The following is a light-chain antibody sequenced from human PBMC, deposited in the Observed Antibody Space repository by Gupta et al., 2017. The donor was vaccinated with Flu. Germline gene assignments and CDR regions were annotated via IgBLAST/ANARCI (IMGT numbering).Light chain of an antibody. CDR1: QSVSNK. CDR3: QQRSNWPMT. Sequence: PATLSLSPGERATLSCRASQSVSNKLAWYQQKPGQTPRLLIHDAYNRATGIPARFSGSGSGTDFTLIISSLEPEDFAVYYCQQRSNWPMTFGQGTRLEIK. J-gene: IGKJ5*01. V-gene: IGKV3-11*01. CDR2: DAY.